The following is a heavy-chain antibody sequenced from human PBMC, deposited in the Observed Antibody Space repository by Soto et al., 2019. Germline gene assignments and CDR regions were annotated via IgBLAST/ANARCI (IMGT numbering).Heavy chain of an antibody. J-gene: IGHJ4*02. CDR3: ARRRFRDCSSTSCYGRPYYFDY. V-gene: IGHV4-4*02. CDR1: GGSISSSNW. Sequence: PSETLSLTCXVSGGSISSSNWWSWVRQPPGKGLEWIGEIYHSGSTNYNPSLKSRVTISVDKSKNQFSLKLSSVTAADTAVYYCARRRFRDCSSTSCYGRPYYFDYWGQGTLVTVSS. CDR2: IYHSGST. D-gene: IGHD2-2*01.